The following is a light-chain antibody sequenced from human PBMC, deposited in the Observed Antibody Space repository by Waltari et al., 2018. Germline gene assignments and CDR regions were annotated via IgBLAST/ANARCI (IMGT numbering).Light chain of an antibody. J-gene: IGLJ1*01. CDR3: QVWDANTDPGV. CDR1: NIESKS. Sequence: SYVLTQPPSVSVAPGETARITCGGNNIESKSVHWYRQMPGQAPVVVISYDNDRAAGIPERFSGSNSGNTATLTISRVEAGDEADYYCQVWDANTDPGVFGTGTEVTVL. V-gene: IGLV3-21*01. CDR2: YDN.